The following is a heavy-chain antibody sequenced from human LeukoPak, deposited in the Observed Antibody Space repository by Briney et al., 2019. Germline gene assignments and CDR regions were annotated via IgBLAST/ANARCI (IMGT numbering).Heavy chain of an antibody. V-gene: IGHV3-23*01. Sequence: PGGSLRLSCAASGFTFSSYAMSWVRQAPGKGLEWVSAISGSGDSTYYADSVKGRFTISRDNSKNTLYLQMNSLRAEDTAVYYCARDTYDSSGYYDYWGQGTLVTVSS. CDR3: ARDTYDSSGYYDY. CDR1: GFTFSSYA. CDR2: ISGSGDST. J-gene: IGHJ4*02. D-gene: IGHD3-22*01.